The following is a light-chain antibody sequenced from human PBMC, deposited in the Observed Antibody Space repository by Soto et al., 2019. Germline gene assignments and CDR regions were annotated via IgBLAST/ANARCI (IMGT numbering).Light chain of an antibody. J-gene: IGKJ4*01. CDR2: AAS. V-gene: IGKV1-39*01. Sequence: DIKMSLSLSSLSAYVGDRVTITCRASQSISSYLNWYQQKPGKAPKLLIYAASSLQSGVPSRFSGSGSGTDFTLTISSLQPEDFATYYCQQSYSTPLTFGGRSMADVK. CDR3: QQSYSTPLT. CDR1: QSISSY.